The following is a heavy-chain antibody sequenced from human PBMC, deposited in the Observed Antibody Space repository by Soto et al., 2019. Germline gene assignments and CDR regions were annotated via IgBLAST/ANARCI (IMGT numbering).Heavy chain of an antibody. CDR2: ISSSSSYI. V-gene: IGHV3-21*01. CDR3: ARDLEYFWSGYYVAFDI. Sequence: EVQLVESGGGLVQPGGSLRLSCAASGFTFSSYSMNWVRQAPGKGLEWVSSISSSSSYIYYADSVKGRFTISSDNAKNSLYLQMNSLRAEDTAVYYCARDLEYFWSGYYVAFDIWGQGTMVTVSS. J-gene: IGHJ3*02. CDR1: GFTFSSYS. D-gene: IGHD3-3*01.